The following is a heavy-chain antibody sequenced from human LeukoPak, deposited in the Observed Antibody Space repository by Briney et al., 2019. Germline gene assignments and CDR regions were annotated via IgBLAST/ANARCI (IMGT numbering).Heavy chain of an antibody. Sequence: GGSLRLSCAASGFTFSSYSMNWVRQAPGKGLEWVSSISSSSSSYIYYADSVKGRFTISRDNAKNSLYLQMNSLRAEDTAVYYCAREQLGYGMDVWGQGTTVTVSS. J-gene: IGHJ6*02. D-gene: IGHD6-13*01. CDR2: ISSSSSSYI. CDR1: GFTFSSYS. CDR3: AREQLGYGMDV. V-gene: IGHV3-21*01.